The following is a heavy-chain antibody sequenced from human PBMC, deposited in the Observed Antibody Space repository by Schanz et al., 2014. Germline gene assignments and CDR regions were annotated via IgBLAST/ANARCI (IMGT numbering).Heavy chain of an antibody. CDR3: AIIGVMVAVAGTRADY. CDR1: GFTFSTYA. J-gene: IGHJ4*02. Sequence: EVQLLESGGGLVQPGESLRVSCAASGFTFSTYAMSWVRQAPGKGLEWVSAISGSGGSTYYADSVKGRFTISRDNSKNTLYLQMNSLRAEDTALYYCAIIGVMVAVAGTRADYWGQGTLVTVSS. V-gene: IGHV3-23*01. D-gene: IGHD6-19*01. CDR2: ISGSGGST.